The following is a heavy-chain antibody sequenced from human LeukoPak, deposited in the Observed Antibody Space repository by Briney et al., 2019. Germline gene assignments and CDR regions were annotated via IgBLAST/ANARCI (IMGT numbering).Heavy chain of an antibody. V-gene: IGHV1-46*01. Sequence: ASVKVSCKASGYTFTSYYMHWVRQAPGQGLEWMGIINPSGGSTSYAQKFQGRVTITADKSTSTAYMELSSLRSEDTAVYYCAREGGTTVTRGAFDIWGQGTMVTVSS. CDR2: INPSGGST. CDR1: GYTFTSYY. J-gene: IGHJ3*02. D-gene: IGHD4-17*01. CDR3: AREGGTTVTRGAFDI.